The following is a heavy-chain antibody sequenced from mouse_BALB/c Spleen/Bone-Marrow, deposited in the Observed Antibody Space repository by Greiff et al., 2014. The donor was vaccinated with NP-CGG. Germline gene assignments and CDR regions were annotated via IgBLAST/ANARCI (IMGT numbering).Heavy chain of an antibody. Sequence: VQLQQSGAELVKPGASVKLSCTASGFNIKDTYMHWVKQRPEQGLEWIGRIDPANGNTKYDPKFQGKATITADTSSNTAYLQLSSITSEDAAVYYCARFPKDYGGGDYWGQGTTLTVSS. J-gene: IGHJ2*01. D-gene: IGHD2-4*01. CDR1: GFNIKDTY. V-gene: IGHV14-3*02. CDR2: IDPANGNT. CDR3: ARFPKDYGGGDY.